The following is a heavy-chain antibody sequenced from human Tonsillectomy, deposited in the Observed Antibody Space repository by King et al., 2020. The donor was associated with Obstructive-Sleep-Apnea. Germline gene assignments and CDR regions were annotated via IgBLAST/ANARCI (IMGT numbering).Heavy chain of an antibody. V-gene: IGHV1-18*04. J-gene: IGHJ4*02. CDR2: ISGYNGNR. CDR1: GYSFTSHG. CDR3: ARDQGGDDFPSYFDY. Sequence: QLVQSGGEVKKPGASVKVSCKAFGYSFTSHGINWVRQAPGQGLEWIGWISGYNGNRKDALKFQGRVIMTTDTSTITAYMELKSVRSNDAAVYYCARDQGGDDFPSYFDYWGQGTLVTVSS. D-gene: IGHD2-21*02.